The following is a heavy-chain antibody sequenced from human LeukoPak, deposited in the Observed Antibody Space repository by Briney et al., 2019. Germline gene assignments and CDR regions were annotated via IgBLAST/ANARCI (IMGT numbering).Heavy chain of an antibody. CDR2: INPNSGGT. Sequence: GASVKVSCKASGYSFTGYYMHWVRQAPGQGLEWMGWINPNSGGTNYAQEFQGRVTMTRDTSISTAYMELSRLRSDDTAVYYCARSFSGPAAIRDPVDYWGQGTLVTVSS. V-gene: IGHV1-2*02. CDR3: ARSFSGPAAIRDPVDY. CDR1: GYSFTGYY. D-gene: IGHD2-2*02. J-gene: IGHJ4*02.